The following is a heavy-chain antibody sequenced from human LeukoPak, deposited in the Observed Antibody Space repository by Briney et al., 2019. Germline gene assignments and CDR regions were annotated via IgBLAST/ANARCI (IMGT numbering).Heavy chain of an antibody. CDR2: IIPIFGTA. CDR3: AREYSSSAAFDY. CDR1: GGTFSSYA. J-gene: IGHJ4*02. D-gene: IGHD6-6*01. V-gene: IGHV1-69*13. Sequence: SVKVSCKASGGTFSSYAISWVRQAPGQGLEWMGGIIPIFGTANYAQKFQGRVTITADESTSTAYLELSSLRSEDTAVYYCAREYSSSAAFDYWGQGTLVTVSS.